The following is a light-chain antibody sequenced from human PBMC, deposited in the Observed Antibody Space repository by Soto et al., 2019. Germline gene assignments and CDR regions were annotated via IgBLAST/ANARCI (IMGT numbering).Light chain of an antibody. CDR1: SSDVGGYNY. J-gene: IGLJ3*02. CDR3: SSYTSNNTWV. Sequence: QSALTQPASVSGSPGQSIIISCTGTSSDVGGYNYVSWYQQHPGKAPKLIIYEVNNRPSGVSNRFSGSKSGNTASLTISGLQAEDEADYYCSSYTSNNTWVFGGGTKLTVL. V-gene: IGLV2-14*01. CDR2: EVN.